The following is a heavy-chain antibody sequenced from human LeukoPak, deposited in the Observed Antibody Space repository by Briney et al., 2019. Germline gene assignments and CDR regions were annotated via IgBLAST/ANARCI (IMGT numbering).Heavy chain of an antibody. D-gene: IGHD7-27*01. V-gene: IGHV3-23*01. CDR2: ITTSDGNT. CDR1: GFTFSSYT. CDR3: AKDGGLWVSAHWGDS. J-gene: IGHJ4*02. Sequence: GGSLRLSCAASGFTFSSYTMSWVRQAPGKGLEWVSTITTSDGNTYYADSVKGRFTVSRDNSKNTLFLQMDSLRAEDTAVYYCAKDGGLWVSAHWGDSWGRGTLVTVSS.